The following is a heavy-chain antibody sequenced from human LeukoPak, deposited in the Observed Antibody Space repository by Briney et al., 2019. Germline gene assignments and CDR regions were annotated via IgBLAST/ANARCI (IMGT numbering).Heavy chain of an antibody. J-gene: IGHJ4*02. Sequence: PSETLSLTCTVSGGSISSSSYYWGWIRQPPGKGLEWVAVVSYDGNNEYYADSVKGRFTISRDNSKNTVYLQMNSLRAEDTAVYYCVREGFYYDSSTYFPGAPFDYWGQGTLVTASS. V-gene: IGHV3-30-3*01. CDR3: VREGFYYDSSTYFPGAPFDY. CDR2: VSYDGNNE. D-gene: IGHD3-22*01. CDR1: GGSISSSS.